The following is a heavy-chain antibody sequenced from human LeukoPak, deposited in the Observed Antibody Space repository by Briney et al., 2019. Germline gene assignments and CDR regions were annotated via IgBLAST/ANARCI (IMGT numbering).Heavy chain of an antibody. CDR2: ISNNDDYI. Sequence: PGGSLRLSCAASGFTSTIYTMSWVRQAPGKGLEWVSSISNNDDYIYYADSVKGRFTVSRDNAKNSLYLQMNSLRVEDTAVYYCARDRSVLRGVISDYWGQGTLVTVSS. CDR3: ARDRSVLRGVISDY. CDR1: GFTSTIYT. J-gene: IGHJ4*02. D-gene: IGHD3-10*01. V-gene: IGHV3-21*01.